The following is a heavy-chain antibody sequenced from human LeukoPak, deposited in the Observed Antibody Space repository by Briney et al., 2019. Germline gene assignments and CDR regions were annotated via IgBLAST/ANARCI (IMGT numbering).Heavy chain of an antibody. CDR3: ASFITGTY. Sequence: GGSLRLSCVASGFTFSSYWMSWVRQAPGKGLEWVANIKQDGSEKYYVDSVKGRFTISRDNAKNSLYLQMNSLRAEDTAVYYCASFITGTYWGQGTLVTVSS. J-gene: IGHJ4*02. CDR2: IKQDGSEK. V-gene: IGHV3-7*01. CDR1: GFTFSSYW. D-gene: IGHD1-7*01.